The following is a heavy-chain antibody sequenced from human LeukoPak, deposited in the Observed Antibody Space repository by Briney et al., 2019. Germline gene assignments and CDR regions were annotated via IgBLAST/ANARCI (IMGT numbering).Heavy chain of an antibody. J-gene: IGHJ5*02. CDR3: VREVKGYGSSWYQNWFDP. Sequence: SETLSLTCTVSGVSISSGDYYWSWLRQPPGKGLEWIGYIYYSGSTYCNPSLKSRVTTSIDTSKNQFSLKMSSVTAADTAVYYCVREVKGYGSSWYQNWFDPWGQGTLVTVSS. D-gene: IGHD6-13*01. V-gene: IGHV4-30-4*01. CDR2: IYYSGST. CDR1: GVSISSGDYY.